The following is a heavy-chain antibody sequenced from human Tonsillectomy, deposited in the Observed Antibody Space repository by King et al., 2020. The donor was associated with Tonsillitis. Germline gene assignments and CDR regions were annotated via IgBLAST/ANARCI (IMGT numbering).Heavy chain of an antibody. Sequence: QLVQSGGGLVQPGRSLRLSCAASGFTFDDYAMHWVRQAPGKGLEWVSGISWNSGSIGCADSVKGRFTISRDNAKNSLYLQMNRLRAEDTALYYCAKGLYSSGYYYYFDYWGQGTLVTVSS. D-gene: IGHD3-22*01. J-gene: IGHJ4*02. CDR1: GFTFDDYA. CDR3: AKGLYSSGYYYYFDY. V-gene: IGHV3-9*01. CDR2: ISWNSGSI.